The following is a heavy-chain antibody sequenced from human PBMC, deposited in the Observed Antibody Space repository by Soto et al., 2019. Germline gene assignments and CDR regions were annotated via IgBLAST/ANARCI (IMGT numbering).Heavy chain of an antibody. CDR2: IYYSGST. V-gene: IGHV4-59*08. Sequence: SETLSLTCTVSGGSISSYYWSWIRQPPGKGLEWIGYIYYSGSTNCNPSLKSRVTISVDTSKNQFSLKLSSVTAADTAVYYCARHGVYSNYLYSTRNWFDPWGQGTLVTVSS. D-gene: IGHD4-4*01. J-gene: IGHJ5*02. CDR3: ARHGVYSNYLYSTRNWFDP. CDR1: GGSISSYY.